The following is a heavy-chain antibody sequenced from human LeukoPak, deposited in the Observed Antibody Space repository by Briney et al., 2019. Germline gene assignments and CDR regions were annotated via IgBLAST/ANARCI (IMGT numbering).Heavy chain of an antibody. J-gene: IGHJ4*02. CDR1: GYTFTSYG. Sequence: ASVKVSCKASGYTFTSYGISWVRQAPGQGLEWMGWINTNTGNPTYAQGFTGRFVFSLDTSVSTAYLQISSLKAEDTAVYYCARASGETSWWSSDTAMVHWGQGTLVTVSS. V-gene: IGHV7-4-1*02. CDR3: ARASGETSWWSSDTAMVH. CDR2: INTNTGNP. D-gene: IGHD5-18*01.